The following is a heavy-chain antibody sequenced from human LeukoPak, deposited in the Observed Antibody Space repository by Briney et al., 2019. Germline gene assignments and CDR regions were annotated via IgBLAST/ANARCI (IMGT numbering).Heavy chain of an antibody. Sequence: GGSLRLSCAASGFTFSSYAMSWVRQAPGKGLEWVSPISGSGGSTYYAESVKGRFTISRDNSKNTLYLQMNSLRAEDTAVYYCAKPSYCSGGSCYSYFDYWGQGTLVTVSS. CDR1: GFTFSSYA. CDR3: AKPSYCSGGSCYSYFDY. D-gene: IGHD2-15*01. V-gene: IGHV3-23*01. J-gene: IGHJ4*02. CDR2: ISGSGGST.